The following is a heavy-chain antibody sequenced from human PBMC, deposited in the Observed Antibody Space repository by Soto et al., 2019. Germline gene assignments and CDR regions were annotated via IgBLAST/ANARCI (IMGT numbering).Heavy chain of an antibody. V-gene: IGHV1-3*01. J-gene: IGHJ6*02. CDR2: ISVGNGNI. CDR3: ERSEKYYYDSSGYYYPSGYYYYGMDV. Sequence: SXKVSFKASGYTXANYAMHLVRQAPGQSLEWMGWISVGNGNIKYSQKFKGTLTITSDTPATTAYIELSSLRSADTAVYYCERSEKYYYDSSGYYYPSGYYYYGMDVWGQGLTVTVSS. D-gene: IGHD3-22*01. CDR1: GYTXANYA.